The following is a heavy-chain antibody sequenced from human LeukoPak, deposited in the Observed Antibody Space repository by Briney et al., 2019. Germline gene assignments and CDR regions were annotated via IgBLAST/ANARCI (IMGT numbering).Heavy chain of an antibody. J-gene: IGHJ4*02. Sequence: SVKVSCKASGGTFSSYAISWVRQAPGQGLEWMGRIIPILGIANYAQKFQGRVTITADKSTSTAYMELSSLRSEDTAVYYCARGGYFDAGYYFDYWGQGTLVTVSS. CDR3: ARGGYFDAGYYFDY. V-gene: IGHV1-69*04. CDR1: GGTFSSYA. D-gene: IGHD3-9*01. CDR2: IIPILGIA.